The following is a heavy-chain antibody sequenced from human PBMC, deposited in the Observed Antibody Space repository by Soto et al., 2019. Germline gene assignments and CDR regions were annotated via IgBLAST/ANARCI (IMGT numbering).Heavy chain of an antibody. D-gene: IGHD2-15*01. J-gene: IGHJ5*02. CDR1: GYSFTSYA. Sequence: ASVKVSCKASGYSFTSYAIYWVRQAPGQRLEWMGWINAGNGNTKYSQKLQGRVTFTGDTSASTAHMELSSLRSEDTAVYFCAREGGDVVVVAAPNVNWFDPWGQGXLVTVYS. V-gene: IGHV1-3*01. CDR2: INAGNGNT. CDR3: AREGGDVVVVAAPNVNWFDP.